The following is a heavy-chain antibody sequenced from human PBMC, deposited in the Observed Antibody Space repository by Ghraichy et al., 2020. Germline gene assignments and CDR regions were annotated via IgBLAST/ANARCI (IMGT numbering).Heavy chain of an antibody. CDR2: IIGSGVST. J-gene: IGHJ4*02. CDR1: GFTFNRNA. CDR3: AKGGGGRNFDY. Sequence: GGSLRLSCEGSGFTFNRNAMSWVRQAPGKGLEWVSSIIGSGVSTYYADSVRGRITISRDNSKNTLFLPMNSLRAEDTAVYYCAKGGGGRNFDYWGQGTLVTVSS. D-gene: IGHD3-16*01. V-gene: IGHV3-23*01.